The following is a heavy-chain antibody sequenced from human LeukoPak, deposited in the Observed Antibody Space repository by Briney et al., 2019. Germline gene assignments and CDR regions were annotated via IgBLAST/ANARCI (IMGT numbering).Heavy chain of an antibody. D-gene: IGHD4-17*01. V-gene: IGHV4-59*12. CDR2: VYKTGHT. Sequence: SETLSLTCTVSDNSISSFYWSWIRQPPGKGLEWIGFVYKTGHTNYNPSLKSRVAISLVGSKNQFSLQLNSVTPEDTAVYYCARDNKISGTTVISAFDYWGQGTLVTVSS. J-gene: IGHJ4*02. CDR1: DNSISSFY. CDR3: ARDNKISGTTVISAFDY.